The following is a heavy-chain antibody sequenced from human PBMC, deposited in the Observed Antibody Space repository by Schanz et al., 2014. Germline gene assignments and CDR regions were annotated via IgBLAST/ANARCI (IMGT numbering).Heavy chain of an antibody. CDR1: GGPFSGYF. CDR3: ARENKDYDSILNKFFHYGLDL. CDR2: IHHSGSI. Sequence: QVQLQQWGAGLLKPSETLSLTCAVYGGPFSGYFWSWIRQSPGKGLQWIGEIHHSGSIIYNPSLRSGVTISMDTSKNQFFLKVTSVTAADTAVYYCARENKDYDSILNKFFHYGLDLWGQGTTVTVSS. J-gene: IGHJ6*02. V-gene: IGHV4-34*01. D-gene: IGHD3-3*02.